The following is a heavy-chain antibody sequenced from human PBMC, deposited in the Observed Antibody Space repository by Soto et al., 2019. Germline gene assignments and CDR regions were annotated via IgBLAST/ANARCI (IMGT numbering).Heavy chain of an antibody. V-gene: IGHV6-1*01. CDR2: TYYRSKWYN. CDR1: GDSVSSNSAS. Sequence: SQTLSLTCAISGDSVSSNSASWNLIRQSPSRGLEWLGRTYYRSKWYNDYAVSVKSRITINPDTSKNQFSLQLNSVTPEDTAVYYCAREEAGGIAVAGGGNWFDPWGQGTLVTVYS. D-gene: IGHD6-19*01. CDR3: AREEAGGIAVAGGGNWFDP. J-gene: IGHJ5*02.